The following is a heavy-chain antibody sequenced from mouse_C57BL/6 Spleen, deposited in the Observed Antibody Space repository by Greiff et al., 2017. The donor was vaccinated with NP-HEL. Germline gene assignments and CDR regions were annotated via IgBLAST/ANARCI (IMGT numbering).Heavy chain of an antibody. CDR3: ARAGDYEAMDY. CDR1: GYAFTNYL. V-gene: IGHV1-54*01. D-gene: IGHD2-3*01. J-gene: IGHJ4*01. Sequence: VQLQQSGAELVRPGTSVKVSCKASGYAFTNYLIEWVKQRPGQGLEWIGVINPGSGGTTYNEKFKGKATLTADKSTSTAYMQLSSLTSEDSAVYFCARAGDYEAMDYWGQGTSVTVSS. CDR2: INPGSGGT.